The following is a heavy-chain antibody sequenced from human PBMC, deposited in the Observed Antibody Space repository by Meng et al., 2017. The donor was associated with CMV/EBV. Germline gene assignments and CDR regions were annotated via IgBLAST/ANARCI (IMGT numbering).Heavy chain of an antibody. J-gene: IGHJ4*02. CDR2: ISSSGSTI. CDR3: AREYSSSSVFDY. CDR1: GFTFSSYE. Sequence: GGSLRLSCADSGFTFSSYEMNWVRQAPGKGLEWVSYISSSGSTIYYADSVKVRFTISRGNAKTSLYLQMNSLRAEDTAVYYCAREYSSSSVFDYWGQGTLVTVSS. D-gene: IGHD6-6*01. V-gene: IGHV3-48*03.